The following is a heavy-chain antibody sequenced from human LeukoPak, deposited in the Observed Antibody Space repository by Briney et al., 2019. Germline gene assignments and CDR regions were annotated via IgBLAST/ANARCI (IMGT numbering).Heavy chain of an antibody. D-gene: IGHD2-2*01. J-gene: IGHJ4*02. CDR1: GYTFTGYY. CDR3: ARAQNAPKRNIVVVPAAGY. CDR2: INPNSGGT. V-gene: IGHV1-2*02. Sequence: ASVEVSCKASGYTFTGYYMHWVRQAPGQGLEWMGWINPNSGGTNYAQKFQGRVTMARDTSISTAYMELSRLRSDDTAVYYCARAQNAPKRNIVVVPAAGYWGQGTLVTVSS.